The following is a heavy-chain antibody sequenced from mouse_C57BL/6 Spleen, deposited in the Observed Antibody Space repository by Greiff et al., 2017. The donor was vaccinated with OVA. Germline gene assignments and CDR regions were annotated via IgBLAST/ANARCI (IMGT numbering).Heavy chain of an antibody. CDR1: GFSLTSYG. CDR2: IWSGGST. D-gene: IGHD1-1*01. Sequence: VKLMESGPGLVQPSQSLSITCTVSGFSLTSYGVHWVRQSPGKGLEWLGVIWSGGSTDYNAAFISRLSISKDNPKSQVFFKMNSLQADDTAIYYCARTTVVATGDDMDYWGQGTSVTVSS. V-gene: IGHV2-2*01. J-gene: IGHJ4*01. CDR3: ARTTVVATGDDMDY.